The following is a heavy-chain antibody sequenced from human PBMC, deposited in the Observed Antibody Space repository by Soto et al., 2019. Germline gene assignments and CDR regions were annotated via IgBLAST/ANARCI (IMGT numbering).Heavy chain of an antibody. Sequence: QVQLVQSGAEVKKPGSSVKVSCKASGGTFSSYAISWVRQAPGQGLEWMGGIIPIFGTANYAQKFQGRVTITADKYTRTGYMELSSLRSDDTAVYYCERRGAARPHYYYYGMDVWGQGTTVTVSS. D-gene: IGHD6-6*01. CDR1: GGTFSSYA. J-gene: IGHJ6*02. CDR2: IIPIFGTA. CDR3: ERRGAARPHYYYYGMDV. V-gene: IGHV1-69*06.